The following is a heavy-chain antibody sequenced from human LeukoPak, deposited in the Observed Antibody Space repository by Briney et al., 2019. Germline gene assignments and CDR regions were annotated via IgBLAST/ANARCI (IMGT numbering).Heavy chain of an antibody. D-gene: IGHD6-19*01. CDR3: ARSGSSGWYCDY. V-gene: IGHV3-48*01. Sequence: GGSLRLSCAASGFIFSSYSMNWFRQAPGKGLEWVSYISSSSTSIYYADSVTGRFTISRDNAKNSLHLEMNSLRAEDTAVYYCARSGSSGWYCDYWGQGTLVTVSS. CDR1: GFIFSSYS. CDR2: ISSSSTSI. J-gene: IGHJ4*02.